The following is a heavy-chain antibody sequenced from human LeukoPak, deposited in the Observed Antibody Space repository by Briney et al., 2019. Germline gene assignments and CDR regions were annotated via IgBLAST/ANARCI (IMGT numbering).Heavy chain of an antibody. D-gene: IGHD3-22*01. Sequence: SETLSLTCTVSGGSISTYYWSWIRQPPGKGLEWIGYIYYSGSTNYNPSLKSRVTMSVDTSMSQFSLKLNSVTAADTAVYYCARDYDSSGCSWWWGQGTLVTVSS. CDR3: ARDYDSSGCSWW. V-gene: IGHV4-59*01. CDR2: IYYSGST. CDR1: GGSISTYY. J-gene: IGHJ4*02.